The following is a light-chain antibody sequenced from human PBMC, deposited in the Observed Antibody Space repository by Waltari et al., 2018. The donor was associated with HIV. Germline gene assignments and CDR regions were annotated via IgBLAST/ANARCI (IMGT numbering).Light chain of an antibody. CDR2: LEVSGSY. CDR1: SGHSISI. CDR3: QTWDSNTLL. V-gene: IGLV4-60*03. J-gene: IGLJ3*02. Sequence: QPVLTHSSSASASLGSSVKLTCTLSSGHSISIISWPHPQPGKAPRDLMKLEVSGSYNKGIGVPVLSSGSSAGADRYRTISTLQSEDETNYYCQTWDSNTLLFGGGTKLTVL.